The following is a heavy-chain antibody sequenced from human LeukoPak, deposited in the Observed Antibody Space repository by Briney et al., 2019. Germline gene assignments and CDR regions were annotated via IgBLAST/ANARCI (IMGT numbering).Heavy chain of an antibody. D-gene: IGHD2-15*01. J-gene: IGHJ4*02. CDR2: IYGGDST. Sequence: GGSLRLSCAASGFIVSNNYMSWVRQAPGKGLEWVSSIYGGDSTEYADSVKGRFTISRDNSKNTLYLQMNSLRTEDTAVYYCATLYGGQRADGYWGQGTLVTVSS. CDR1: GFIVSNNY. V-gene: IGHV3-53*01. CDR3: ATLYGGQRADGY.